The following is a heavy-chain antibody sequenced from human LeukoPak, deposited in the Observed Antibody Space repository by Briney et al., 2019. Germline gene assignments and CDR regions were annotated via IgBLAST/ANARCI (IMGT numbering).Heavy chain of an antibody. CDR1: GGSISSSSYY. CDR2: IYYSGST. Sequence: SETLSLTCTVSGGSISSSSYYWGWIRQAPGKGLEWVGSIYYSGSTHYNPSLKSRVTISVDTSKNQFSLELSSVTAADTAVYYCASHHYNMDVWGQGTTVTVSS. V-gene: IGHV4-39*01. CDR3: ASHHYNMDV. J-gene: IGHJ6*02. D-gene: IGHD1-1*01.